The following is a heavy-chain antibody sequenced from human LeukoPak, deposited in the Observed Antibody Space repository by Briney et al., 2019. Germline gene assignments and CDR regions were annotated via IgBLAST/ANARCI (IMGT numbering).Heavy chain of an antibody. V-gene: IGHV3-23*01. CDR3: AKDHAVVVPAANFDY. J-gene: IGHJ4*02. Sequence: TGGSLRLSCAASGFTFKSYAMNWVRQAPGKGLEWVSSIGGSGGRTYYADSVTGRFSISRDNSKNMVYLQMNSLRAEDTAVYYCAKDHAVVVPAANFDYWGQGTLVTVSS. CDR2: IGGSGGRT. CDR1: GFTFKSYA. D-gene: IGHD2-2*01.